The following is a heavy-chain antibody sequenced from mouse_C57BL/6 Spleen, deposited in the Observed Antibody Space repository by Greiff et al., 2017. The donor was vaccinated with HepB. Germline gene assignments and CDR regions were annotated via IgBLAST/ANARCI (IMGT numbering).Heavy chain of an antibody. CDR1: GFTFSSYT. CDR3: ARQGYWYFDV. Sequence: EVKLVESGGGLVKPGGSLKLSCAASGFTFSSYTMSWVRQTPEKRLEWVATISGGGGNTYYPDSVKGRFTISRDHAKNTLYLQMSSLRSEDTALYYCARQGYWYFDVWGTGTTVTVSS. J-gene: IGHJ1*03. V-gene: IGHV5-9*01. CDR2: ISGGGGNT.